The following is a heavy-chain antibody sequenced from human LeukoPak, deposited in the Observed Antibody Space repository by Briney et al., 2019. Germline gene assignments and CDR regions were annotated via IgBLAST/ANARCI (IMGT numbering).Heavy chain of an antibody. Sequence: QPGGSLRLSCAASGFTFSTYAMSWVRQAPGKGLEWVSTISDSSATYYADSVKGRFTISRDNSKNTLYLQMNSLRAEDTAVYYCARELMVRGVTRFDPWGQGTLVTVSS. V-gene: IGHV3-23*01. J-gene: IGHJ5*02. CDR1: GFTFSTYA. D-gene: IGHD3-10*01. CDR2: ISDSSAT. CDR3: ARELMVRGVTRFDP.